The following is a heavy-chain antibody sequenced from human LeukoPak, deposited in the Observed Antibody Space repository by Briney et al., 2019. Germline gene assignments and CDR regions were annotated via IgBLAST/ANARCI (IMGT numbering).Heavy chain of an antibody. CDR1: GGSFSGYY. Sequence: PSETLSLTCAVYGGSFSGYYWSWIRQPPGKGLEWIGEIDHSGNTNYHPSLKSRVTISLDTSKNQYSLKLSSGTAADPAVYYCGSLLPVVVVAAGWFDPWGQGTLVTVS. CDR3: GSLLPVVVVAAGWFDP. J-gene: IGHJ5*02. D-gene: IGHD2-15*01. CDR2: IDHSGNT. V-gene: IGHV4-34*01.